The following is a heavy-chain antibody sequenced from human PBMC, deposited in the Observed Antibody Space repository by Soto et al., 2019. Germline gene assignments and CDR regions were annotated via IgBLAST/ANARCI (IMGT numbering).Heavy chain of an antibody. V-gene: IGHV6-1*01. CDR1: GDSVSSNSAA. D-gene: IGHD3-22*01. CDR2: TYYRSKWYN. CDR3: ARERDPYYYDSSGYYYCDY. J-gene: IGHJ4*02. Sequence: KQSQTLSLTCAISGDSVSSNSAAWNWIRQSPSRGLECLGRTYYRSKWYNDYALSVKSRITINPDTSKNQFSLQLNSVTHEDSAVYYCARERDPYYYDSSGYYYCDYWVQETLVTV.